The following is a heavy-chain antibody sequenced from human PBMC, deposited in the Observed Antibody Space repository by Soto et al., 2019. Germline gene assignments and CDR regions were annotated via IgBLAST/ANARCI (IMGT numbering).Heavy chain of an antibody. Sequence: GESLKISCSASGFTFSSYAMHWVRQAPGKGLEYVSAISSNGGSTYYADSVKGRFTISRDNSKNTLYLQMSSLRAEDTAVYYCVKDAKLGLGRYYMDVWGKGTTVTVSS. CDR1: GFTFSSYA. D-gene: IGHD1-7*01. V-gene: IGHV3-64D*06. CDR3: VKDAKLGLGRYYMDV. CDR2: ISSNGGST. J-gene: IGHJ6*03.